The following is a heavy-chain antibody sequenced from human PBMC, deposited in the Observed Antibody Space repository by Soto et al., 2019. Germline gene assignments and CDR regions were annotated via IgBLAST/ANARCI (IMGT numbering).Heavy chain of an antibody. CDR3: AKCAVLITTSGGWCNWFDP. V-gene: IGHV3-23*01. CDR1: GFSFSSFA. J-gene: IGHJ5*02. CDR2: IRGTAT. Sequence: EVQLLESGGTLVQPGESLRLSCEVSGFSFSSFAMNWVRQAPGEGLEWVSSIRGTATSYADSVKGRFTISRDNSKNTVYLQMKTLRGEETAVYYCAKCAVLITTSGGWCNWFDPWGQGTLVIVSS. D-gene: IGHD3-16*01.